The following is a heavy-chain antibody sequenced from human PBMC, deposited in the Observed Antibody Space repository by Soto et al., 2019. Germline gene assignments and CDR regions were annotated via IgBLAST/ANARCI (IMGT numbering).Heavy chain of an antibody. V-gene: IGHV3-9*01. Sequence: GGSLRLSCAASGFTFDDYAMHWVRQAPGKGLEWVSGISWNSGSIGYADSVKGRFTISRDNAKNSLYLQMNSLRAEDTALYYCVAGRDYYYGMDVWGQGTPVTVSS. CDR1: GFTFDDYA. D-gene: IGHD6-19*01. CDR2: ISWNSGSI. CDR3: VAGRDYYYGMDV. J-gene: IGHJ6*02.